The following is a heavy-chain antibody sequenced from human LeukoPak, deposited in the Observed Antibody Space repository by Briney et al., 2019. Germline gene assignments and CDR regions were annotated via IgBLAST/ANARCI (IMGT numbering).Heavy chain of an antibody. J-gene: IGHJ5*02. Sequence: GASVKVSCTAFGYTFTTYGINWVRQAPGQGLEWMGWIGPYNISTHYAQKVQGRVTMTTDTSTSTAYMELRSLRSDDTAVYYCARTRDCSKTNCYVMDPWGQGTLVTVSS. CDR3: ARTRDCSKTNCYVMDP. CDR1: GYTFTTYG. CDR2: IGPYNIST. V-gene: IGHV1-18*04. D-gene: IGHD2-2*01.